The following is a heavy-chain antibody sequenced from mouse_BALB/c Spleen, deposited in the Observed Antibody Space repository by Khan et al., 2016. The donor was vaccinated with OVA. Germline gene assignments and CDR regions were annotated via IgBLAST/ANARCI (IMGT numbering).Heavy chain of an antibody. J-gene: IGHJ4*01. CDR2: INTYTGEP. CDR3: AKSYYYYAMDY. Sequence: QIQLVQSGPELKKPGETVKISCKASGYTFTNYGMNWVKQAPGKGLKWMGWINTYTGEPTYADDFKGRFAFSLETSASTAYLQINNLKNEDTATYFCAKSYYYYAMDYWGQGPSVTVTS. CDR1: GYTFTNYG. V-gene: IGHV9-3-1*01. D-gene: IGHD2-10*01.